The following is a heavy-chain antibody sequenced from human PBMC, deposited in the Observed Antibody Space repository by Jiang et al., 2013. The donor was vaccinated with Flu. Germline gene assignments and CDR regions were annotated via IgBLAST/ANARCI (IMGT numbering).Heavy chain of an antibody. CDR2: ISSRGSTI. J-gene: IGHJ3*02. CDR3: ARYDFWNRGAFDI. Sequence: QLLESGGGLVQPGGSLRLSRAASGFTFSTYEMSWVRQAPGKGLEWVSHISSRGSTIVYADSVKGRFTISRDNAKNSLYLQMNSLRVGDTAFYYCARYDFWNRGAFDIWGQGTMVTV. D-gene: IGHD3-3*01. CDR1: GFTFSTYE. V-gene: IGHV3-48*03.